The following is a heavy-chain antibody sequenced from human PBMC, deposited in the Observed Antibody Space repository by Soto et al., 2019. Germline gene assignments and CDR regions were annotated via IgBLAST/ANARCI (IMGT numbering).Heavy chain of an antibody. J-gene: IGHJ3*01. D-gene: IGHD3-9*01. Sequence: PSERLSLTWTVCGGGSRSSCYWGWIRQPPGKALEWLGYISDSRNSNYNPSLKSRVTMPVDKSRSQFSLDLSSVTAADTAVYFCAASYYAILPGHFAFDVWGHGTMVTVS. CDR1: GGGSRSSCY. CDR2: ISDSRNS. CDR3: AASYYAILPGHFAFDV. V-gene: IGHV4-59*01.